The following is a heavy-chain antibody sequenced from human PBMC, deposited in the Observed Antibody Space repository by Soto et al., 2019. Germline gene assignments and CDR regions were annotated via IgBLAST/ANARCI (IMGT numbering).Heavy chain of an antibody. J-gene: IGHJ6*02. CDR3: ARDVENSSTSSYGMDV. CDR2: IYYSGST. Sequence: PSETLSLTCTVSGVSISSGGYYWSWIRQHPGKGLEWIGYIYYSGSTYYNPSLKSRVTISVDTSKNQFSLKLSSVTAADTAVYYCARDVENSSTSSYGMDVWGQGTTVTVSS. D-gene: IGHD2-2*01. V-gene: IGHV4-31*03. CDR1: GVSISSGGYY.